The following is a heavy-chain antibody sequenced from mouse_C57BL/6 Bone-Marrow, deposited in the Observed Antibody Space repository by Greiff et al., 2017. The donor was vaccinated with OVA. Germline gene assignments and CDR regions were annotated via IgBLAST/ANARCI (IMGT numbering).Heavy chain of an antibody. Sequence: QVHVKQPGAELVKPGASVKLSCKASGYTFTSYWMHWVKQRPGQGLEWIGMIHPNSGSTNYNEKFKSKATLTVDKSSSTAYMQRSSLTSEDSAVYYCARSGITTVNAYWGQGTLVTVSA. CDR3: ARSGITTVNAY. CDR2: IHPNSGST. J-gene: IGHJ3*01. V-gene: IGHV1-64*01. CDR1: GYTFTSYW. D-gene: IGHD1-1*01.